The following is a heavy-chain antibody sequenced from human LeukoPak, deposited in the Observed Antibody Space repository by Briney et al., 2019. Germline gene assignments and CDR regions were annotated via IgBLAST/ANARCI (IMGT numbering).Heavy chain of an antibody. CDR2: IWYDGSNK. CDR1: GFTFSSYG. V-gene: IGHV3-33*06. Sequence: GGSQRLSCAASGFTFSSYGMHWVRQAPGKGLEWVAVIWYDGSNKYYADSVKGRFTISRDNSKNTLYLQMNSLRAEDTAVYYCAKLFADTAMPNYYYYGMDVWGQGTTVTVSS. D-gene: IGHD5-18*01. J-gene: IGHJ6*02. CDR3: AKLFADTAMPNYYYYGMDV.